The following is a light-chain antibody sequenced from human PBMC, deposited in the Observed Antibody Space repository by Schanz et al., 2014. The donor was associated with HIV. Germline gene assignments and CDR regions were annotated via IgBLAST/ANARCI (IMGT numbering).Light chain of an antibody. Sequence: EIVVTQSPGTVSLSPGARATLSCRASQSVSSSYFAWYQQKPGQAPRLLIYDASNRATDVPTRFSGSGSGTDFTLTISRLEPEDFAVYYCQQYGTSPRTFGQGTKV. V-gene: IGKV3-20*01. J-gene: IGKJ1*01. CDR1: QSVSSSY. CDR2: DAS. CDR3: QQYGTSPRT.